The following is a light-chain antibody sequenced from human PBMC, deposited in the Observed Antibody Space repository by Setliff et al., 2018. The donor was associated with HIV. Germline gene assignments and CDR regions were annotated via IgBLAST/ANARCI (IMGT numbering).Light chain of an antibody. Sequence: QSVLTQPASVSGSPGQSITISCTGTRSDVGGYNYVSWYQQHPGKAPKLMIYHVNKRPSGFSHRFSGSKSGNTASLTISGLQAEDEADYYCGSYTTSTFDVVFGGGTKVTVL. CDR2: HVN. J-gene: IGLJ2*01. V-gene: IGLV2-14*01. CDR3: GSYTTSTFDVV. CDR1: RSDVGGYNY.